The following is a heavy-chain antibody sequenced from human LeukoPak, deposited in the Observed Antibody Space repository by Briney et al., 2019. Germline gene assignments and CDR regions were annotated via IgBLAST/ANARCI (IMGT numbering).Heavy chain of an antibody. Sequence: GASVKVSCKASGGTFSSYAISWVRQAPGQGLGWMGRIIPIFGIANYAQKFQGRVTITADKSTSTAYMELSSLRSEDTAVYYCAREEQLAPFDYWGQGTLVTVSS. V-gene: IGHV1-69*04. D-gene: IGHD6-6*01. CDR1: GGTFSSYA. CDR3: AREEQLAPFDY. J-gene: IGHJ4*02. CDR2: IIPIFGIA.